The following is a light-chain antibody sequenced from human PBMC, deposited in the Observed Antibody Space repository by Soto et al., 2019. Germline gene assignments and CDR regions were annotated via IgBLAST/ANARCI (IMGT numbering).Light chain of an antibody. Sequence: EIVLTQSTGTLSLSPGERATLSCRASQSVSSNSLAWYQQKPGQAPRLLIYGASSRATGIPDRFSASGSGTDFTLTISRLEPEDFALYYCHQYGKSPRTFGQGTKVEI. J-gene: IGKJ1*01. CDR3: HQYGKSPRT. V-gene: IGKV3-20*01. CDR1: QSVSSNS. CDR2: GAS.